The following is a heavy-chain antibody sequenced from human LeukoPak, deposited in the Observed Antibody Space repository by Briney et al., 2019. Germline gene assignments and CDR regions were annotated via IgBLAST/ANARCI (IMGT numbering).Heavy chain of an antibody. CDR3: AKVGYDILTGYYGNYFDY. CDR2: ISWNSGSI. Sequence: GGSLRLSCAASGFTFDDYAMHWVRQAPGKGLEWVSGISWNSGSIGYADSVKGRFTISRDNAKNSLYLQMSSLRAEDTALYYCAKVGYDILTGYYGNYFDYWGQGTLVTVSS. V-gene: IGHV3-9*01. D-gene: IGHD3-9*01. CDR1: GFTFDDYA. J-gene: IGHJ4*02.